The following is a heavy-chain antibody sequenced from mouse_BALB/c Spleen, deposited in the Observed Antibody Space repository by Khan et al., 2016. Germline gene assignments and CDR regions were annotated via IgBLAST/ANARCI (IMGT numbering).Heavy chain of an antibody. CDR3: TRASSGGFAY. V-gene: IGHV5-6-4*01. CDR1: GFTFSSYT. D-gene: IGHD3-1*01. J-gene: IGHJ3*01. CDR2: ISSGGSYT. Sequence: EVELVESGGGLVKPGGSLKLSCAASGFTFSSYTMSWVRQTPEKRLEWVATISSGGSYTYYPDSVKGRFTISSDNAKNTLYLQMSGLKSEDTAMYYGTRASSGGFAYWGQGTLVTVSA.